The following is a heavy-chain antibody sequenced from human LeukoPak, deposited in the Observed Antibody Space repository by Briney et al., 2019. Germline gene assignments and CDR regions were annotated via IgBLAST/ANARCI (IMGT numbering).Heavy chain of an antibody. V-gene: IGHV3-11*03. CDR2: ISSSSSYT. CDR1: GITFSDHY. Sequence: GGSLRLSCAASGITFSDHYMSWIRQAPGKGLEWVSYISSSSSYTNYADSVKGRFTISRDNAKNSVYLQMNSLRAEDTAVYYCASWATGIDYWGQGTLVSVSS. CDR3: ASWATGIDY. D-gene: IGHD3-16*01. J-gene: IGHJ4*02.